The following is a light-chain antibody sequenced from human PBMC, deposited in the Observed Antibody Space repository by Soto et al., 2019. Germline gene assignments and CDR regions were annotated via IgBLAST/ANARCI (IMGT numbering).Light chain of an antibody. CDR3: QQYNSYHT. CDR1: QSISSW. V-gene: IGKV1-5*03. J-gene: IGKJ5*01. CDR2: KAS. Sequence: QSPSTLSASVGDRVTITCRASQSISSWLAWYQQKPGKAPKLLIYKASSLESGVPSRFSGSGSGTEFTLTISSLQPDDFATYYCQQYNSYHTFGQGTRLEIK.